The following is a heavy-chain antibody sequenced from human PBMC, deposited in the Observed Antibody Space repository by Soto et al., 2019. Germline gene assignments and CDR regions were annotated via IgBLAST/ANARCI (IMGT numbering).Heavy chain of an antibody. CDR1: GLTCNSYS. D-gene: IGHD6-19*01. J-gene: IGHJ5*02. Sequence: VGSLRHSCAASGLTCNSYSMSWVRQATGKGLEWVAFIWYDGSNKYYADSVKGRFTISRDNSKNTLYLQMNSLRAEDTAVYYCTKNALQGAVAGPNWFDPWGQGTLVTVSS. CDR3: TKNALQGAVAGPNWFDP. V-gene: IGHV3-30*02. CDR2: IWYDGSNK.